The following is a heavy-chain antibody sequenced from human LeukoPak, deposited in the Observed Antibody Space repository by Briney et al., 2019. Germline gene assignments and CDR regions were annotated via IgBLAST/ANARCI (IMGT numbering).Heavy chain of an antibody. CDR1: GFTFSSYA. CDR2: ISGSGGST. V-gene: IGHV3-23*01. CDR3: ARERNLEIAVAGTIFDY. J-gene: IGHJ4*02. D-gene: IGHD6-19*01. Sequence: GGSLRLSCAASGFTFSSYAMSWVRQAPGKGLEWVSAISGSGGSTYYADSVKGRFTISRDNSKNTLYLQMKSLRAEDTAVYYCARERNLEIAVAGTIFDYWGQGTLVTVSS.